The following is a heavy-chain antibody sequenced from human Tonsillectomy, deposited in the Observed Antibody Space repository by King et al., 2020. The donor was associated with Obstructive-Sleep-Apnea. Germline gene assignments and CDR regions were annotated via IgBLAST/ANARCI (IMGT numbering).Heavy chain of an antibody. CDR3: ARDGGTIWDVVNEPFDY. CDR2: VDPRDGKT. J-gene: IGHJ4*02. V-gene: IGHV1-46*01. CDR1: GYNFINNC. Sequence: VQLVESGAEVGKPGASVKISCKASGYNFINNCLHWVRQAPGEGVEWMGLVDPRDGKTGYARNFRGRVTMSRDMSTSTVYLEVSSLTSDDTAVYYCARDGGTIWDVVNEPFDYWGQGTLVTASS. D-gene: IGHD1/OR15-1a*01.